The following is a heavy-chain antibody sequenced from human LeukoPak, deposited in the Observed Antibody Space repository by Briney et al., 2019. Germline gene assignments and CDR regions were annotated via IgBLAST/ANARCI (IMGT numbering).Heavy chain of an antibody. CDR3: ARLHGLRSGGPVNWYFDL. V-gene: IGHV5-51*01. CDR2: IWPGDSET. Sequence: PGESLKISCKGSGYSFTNYWIGWVRQMPGKGPEWMGIIWPGDSETTYSPSFQGQVTISADRSISTAYLQWSSLKASDTAMYYCARLHGLRSGGPVNWYFDLWGRGTLVTVSS. J-gene: IGHJ2*01. D-gene: IGHD2-15*01. CDR1: GYSFTNYW.